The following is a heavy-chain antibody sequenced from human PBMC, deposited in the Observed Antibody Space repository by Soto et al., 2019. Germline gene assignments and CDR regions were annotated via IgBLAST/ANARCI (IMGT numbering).Heavy chain of an antibody. D-gene: IGHD2-21*01. CDR2: IVVGSGNT. CDR3: AADSLIRGGYYYYMDV. J-gene: IGHJ6*03. Sequence: RLEWIGWIVVGSGNTNYAQKFQERVTITRDMSTSTAYMELSSLRSEDTAVYYCAADSLIRGGYYYYMDVWGKGTTVTVSS. V-gene: IGHV1-58*01.